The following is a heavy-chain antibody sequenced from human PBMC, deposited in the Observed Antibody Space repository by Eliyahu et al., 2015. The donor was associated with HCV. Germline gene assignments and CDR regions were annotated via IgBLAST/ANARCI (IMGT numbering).Heavy chain of an antibody. D-gene: IGHD6-13*01. CDR1: GFTXSNSW. J-gene: IGHJ5*02. V-gene: IGHV3-74*01. Sequence: EVQLVESGGGLVQPGGSLRLSCEASGFTXSNSWXHWVRQAPGKGLDWVSRLNGDGSQTRYADSVKGRFTISRDNAKNTLYLQMNSLRPEDTALYYCAREVDQQLPAWGQGTLVTVSS. CDR3: AREVDQQLPA. CDR2: LNGDGSQT.